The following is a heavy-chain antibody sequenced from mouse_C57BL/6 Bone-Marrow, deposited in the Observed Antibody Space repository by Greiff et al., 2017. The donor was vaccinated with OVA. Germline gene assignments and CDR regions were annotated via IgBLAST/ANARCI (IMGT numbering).Heavy chain of an antibody. D-gene: IGHD1-1*01. CDR1: GYTFTDYY. V-gene: IGHV1-26*01. J-gene: IGHJ1*03. CDR2: INPNNGGT. Sequence: EVQLQQSGPELVKPGASVKISCKASGYTFTDYYMNWVKQSHGKSLEWIGDINPNNGGTSYNQKFKGKATLTVDKSSSTAYMELRSLTSEDSAFSYCARGCSHSLHWSFDVWRTATTLPVSS. CDR3: ARGCSHSLHWSFDV.